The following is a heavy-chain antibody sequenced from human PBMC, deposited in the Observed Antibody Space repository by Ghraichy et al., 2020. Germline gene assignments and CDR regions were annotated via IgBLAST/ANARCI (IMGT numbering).Heavy chain of an antibody. D-gene: IGHD4-11*01. CDR3: ARENYSNYKPFDI. CDR2: IWYDGNNK. J-gene: IGHJ3*02. CDR1: GFTFSSYG. Sequence: GESLNISCAASGFTFSSYGMHWVRQAPGKGLEWVAFIWYDGNNKYYADSVKGRFTISRDNSKNTMYLQMDSLRAEDTAVYYCARENYSNYKPFDIWGQGTMVTVSS. V-gene: IGHV3-33*01.